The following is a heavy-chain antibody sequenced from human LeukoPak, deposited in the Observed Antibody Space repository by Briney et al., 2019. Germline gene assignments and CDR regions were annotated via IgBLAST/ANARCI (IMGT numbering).Heavy chain of an antibody. CDR2: MNPNSGNT. Sequence: ASVKVSRKASGYTFTSYDINWVRQATGQGLEWMGWMNPNSGNTGYAQKFQGRVTMTRNTSISTAYMELSRLRSEDTAVYYCATSRDSSGYYGDYWGQGTLVTVSS. CDR1: GYTFTSYD. J-gene: IGHJ4*02. V-gene: IGHV1-8*01. D-gene: IGHD3-22*01. CDR3: ATSRDSSGYYGDY.